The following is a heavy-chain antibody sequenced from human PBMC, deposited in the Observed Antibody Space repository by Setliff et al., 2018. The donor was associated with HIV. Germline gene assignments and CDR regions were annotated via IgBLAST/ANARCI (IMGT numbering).Heavy chain of an antibody. J-gene: IGHJ5*02. CDR2: ISYDGNSQ. D-gene: IGHD3-10*01. Sequence: GGSLRLSCAASGFTFSYYTMHWIRQTPDNGLEWVAVISYDGNSQYYADSVKGRFTLSRDNDKNSVHLQMTSLRAEDTAVYYCASSGSGSYINWFGPWGQGTLVTVSS. CDR3: ASSGSGSYINWFGP. CDR1: GFTFSYYT. V-gene: IGHV3-30*04.